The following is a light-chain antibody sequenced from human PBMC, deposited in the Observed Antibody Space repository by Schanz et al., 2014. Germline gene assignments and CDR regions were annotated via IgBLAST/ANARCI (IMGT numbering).Light chain of an antibody. CDR2: AAS. J-gene: IGKJ1*01. V-gene: IGKV1-12*01. Sequence: DIQMTQSPSSVTASVGDRVTITCRASQDIAIWLAWYQQSPGKAPKLLISAASGLQSGVPSRFVGSGSGTDFTLTITSLQPEDSATYYCQQSYSTPWTFGQGTKVEIK. CDR1: QDIAIW. CDR3: QQSYSTPWT.